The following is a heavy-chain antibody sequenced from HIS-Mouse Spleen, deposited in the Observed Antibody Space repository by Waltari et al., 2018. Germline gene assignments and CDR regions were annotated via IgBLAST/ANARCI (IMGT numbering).Heavy chain of an antibody. CDR2: INHSGST. V-gene: IGHV4-34*01. Sequence: QVQLQQWGAGLLKPSETLSLTCAVDGGSFTGYYWSWISQPPGKGLVGFGEINHSGSTTYNPSLQRRVTKSVDTSKSQLSLKLSSVTAAETAVYYCARRGIAAAGKYFQHWGQGTLVTVSS. CDR1: GGSFTGYY. D-gene: IGHD6-13*01. J-gene: IGHJ1*01. CDR3: ARRGIAAAGKYFQH.